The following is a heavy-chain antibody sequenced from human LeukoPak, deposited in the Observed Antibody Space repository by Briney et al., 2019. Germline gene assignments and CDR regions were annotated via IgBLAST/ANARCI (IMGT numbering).Heavy chain of an antibody. Sequence: SETLSLTCTVSGDPISRSYYYWGWIRQPPGKGLEWIGSIYYSGATYYNPSLKGRLTISLDTSKNQFSLRLNSVTAADTSVYYCAAEKQMEGGKWAFNDWGQGTLVTVSS. V-gene: IGHV4-39*01. J-gene: IGHJ4*02. CDR2: IYYSGAT. CDR1: GDPISRSYYY. D-gene: IGHD3-16*01. CDR3: AAEKQMEGGKWAFND.